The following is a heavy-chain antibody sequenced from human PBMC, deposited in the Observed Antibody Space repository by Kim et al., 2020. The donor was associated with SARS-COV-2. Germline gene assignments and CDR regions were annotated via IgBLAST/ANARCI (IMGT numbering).Heavy chain of an antibody. V-gene: IGHV3-43*02. D-gene: IGHD6-19*01. Sequence: GGSLRLSCAASGFTFDDYAMHWVRQAPGKGLEWVSLISGDGGSTYYADSVKGRFTISRDNSKNSLYLQMNSLRTEDTALYYCAKGILVDPSIAVAGTAGGALDDWGQGTLVTVSS. CDR1: GFTFDDYA. CDR2: ISGDGGST. J-gene: IGHJ4*02. CDR3: AKGILVDPSIAVAGTAGGALDD.